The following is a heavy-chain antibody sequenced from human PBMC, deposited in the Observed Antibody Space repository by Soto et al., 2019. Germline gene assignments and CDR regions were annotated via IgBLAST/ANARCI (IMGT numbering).Heavy chain of an antibody. Sequence: QLVQSGAEVKKPGSSVKVSCKASGGTFSNFAINWVRQAPGQGLEWMGGIIPVFGKAKYAQKFQGRVQFTADESSSTAYMEVNSLTSEDTAVYYCARGLPTTVTTRFDPWGQGTLVTVSS. CDR2: IIPVFGKA. D-gene: IGHD4-17*01. CDR3: ARGLPTTVTTRFDP. CDR1: GGTFSNFA. V-gene: IGHV1-69*01. J-gene: IGHJ5*02.